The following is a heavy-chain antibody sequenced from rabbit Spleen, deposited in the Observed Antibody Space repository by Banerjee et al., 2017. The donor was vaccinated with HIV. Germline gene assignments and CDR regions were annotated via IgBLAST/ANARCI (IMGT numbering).Heavy chain of an antibody. Sequence: LEESGGGLVQPGGSLKLSCKASGFDFSSYGVSWVRQAPGKGPEWIAYIDPIFGSTYYASWVNGRFPISRHNAQNKLYLQLNSLTAADTATYFCVRDPVSDWYPFDLWGPGTLVTVS. CDR2: IDPIFGST. D-gene: IGHD2-1*01. V-gene: IGHV1S47*01. J-gene: IGHJ6*01. CDR1: GFDFSSYG. CDR3: VRDPVSDWYPFDL.